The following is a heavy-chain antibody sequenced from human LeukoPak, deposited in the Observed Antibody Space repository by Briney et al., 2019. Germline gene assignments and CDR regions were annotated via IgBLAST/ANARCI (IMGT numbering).Heavy chain of an antibody. CDR1: GFTFSSYA. D-gene: IGHD3-22*01. CDR3: AKDWAGSDRRYYFDY. V-gene: IGHV3-23*01. Sequence: HTGGSLRLSCAASGFTFSSYAMSWVRQAPGKGLEWVSVISGSGGSTYYADSVKGRFTMSRDNSQNTLYLQMNSLRAEDTAVYYCAKDWAGSDRRYYFDYWGQGTLVTVSS. J-gene: IGHJ4*02. CDR2: ISGSGGST.